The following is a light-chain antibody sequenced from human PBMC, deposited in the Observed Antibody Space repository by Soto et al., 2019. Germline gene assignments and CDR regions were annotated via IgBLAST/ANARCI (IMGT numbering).Light chain of an antibody. CDR2: GVS. Sequence: EIVMTQSPTILSVSPGERATLSCRASQSVSSNLAWYQQKPGQAPRLLIYGVSSRATGIPDRFSGSGSGTDFTLTISRLEPEDFGVYYCQQFGSSIPHTFGQGTKLEIK. CDR1: QSVSSN. J-gene: IGKJ2*01. V-gene: IGKV3-20*01. CDR3: QQFGSSIPHT.